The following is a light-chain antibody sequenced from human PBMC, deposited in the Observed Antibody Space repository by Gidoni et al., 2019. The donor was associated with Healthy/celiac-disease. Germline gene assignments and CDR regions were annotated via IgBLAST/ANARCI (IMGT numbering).Light chain of an antibody. CDR1: QSVLYSSNNKNY. J-gene: IGKJ1*01. Sequence: DIVMTQSPTSLAVSLGERATINCKSSQSVLYSSNNKNYVAWYQQKPGQTPKLLIYGASTRESGVPDRFSGSGSGTDFTLTISSLQAEDVAVYYCQQYYSTPRTFGQGTKVEIK. CDR3: QQYYSTPRT. CDR2: GAS. V-gene: IGKV4-1*01.